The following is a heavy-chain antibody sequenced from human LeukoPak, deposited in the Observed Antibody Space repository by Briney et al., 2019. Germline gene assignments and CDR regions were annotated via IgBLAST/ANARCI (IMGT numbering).Heavy chain of an antibody. CDR1: GFTFSSYA. CDR2: ISGSGGST. V-gene: IGHV3-23*01. J-gene: IGHJ3*02. CDR3: ARELWVAGTKRGAFDI. Sequence: GGSLRLSCAASGFTFSSYAMSWVRQAPGKGLEWVSAISGSGGSTYYADSVEGRFTISRDNSKNTLYLQMNSLRAEDTAVYYCARELWVAGTKRGAFDIWGQGTMVTVSS. D-gene: IGHD1-1*01.